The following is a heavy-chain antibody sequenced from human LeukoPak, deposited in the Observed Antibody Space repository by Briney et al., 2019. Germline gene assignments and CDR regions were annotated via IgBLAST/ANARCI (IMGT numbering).Heavy chain of an antibody. D-gene: IGHD6-6*01. CDR3: ATGGLYSSSET. Sequence: PGESLRLSCVVSGFNFTAYSINWVRQAPGMGLEWVSSISTGTNYKYYADSVKGRFTIARDNAKNSVYLQMNSLRVGETAVYYCATGGLYSSSETWGQGTLVIVPS. CDR1: GFNFTAYS. J-gene: IGHJ5*02. V-gene: IGHV3-21*01. CDR2: ISTGTNYK.